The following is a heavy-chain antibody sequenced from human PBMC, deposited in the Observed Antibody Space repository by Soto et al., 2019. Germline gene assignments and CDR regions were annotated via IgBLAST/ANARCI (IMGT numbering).Heavy chain of an antibody. Sequence: EVQLLESGGGLVQPGGSLRLSCAASGFTFSSYAMTWVRQAPGKGLEWVSAISGSGTNRYYADSVKGRCTISRDNSKNTLYLPMNSLRAEDTAVYYCAQDRVDYGDYRGLDYWGQGTLVTVSS. CDR3: AQDRVDYGDYRGLDY. CDR2: ISGSGTNR. CDR1: GFTFSSYA. J-gene: IGHJ4*02. D-gene: IGHD4-17*01. V-gene: IGHV3-23*01.